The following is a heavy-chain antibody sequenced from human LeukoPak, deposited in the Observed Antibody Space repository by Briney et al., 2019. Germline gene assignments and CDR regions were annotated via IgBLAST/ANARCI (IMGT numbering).Heavy chain of an antibody. V-gene: IGHV1-18*01. CDR1: GYTFTSFG. CDR3: ARNTYYYDSSGYYYSPDY. Sequence: GASVKVSCKASGYTFTSFGISWVRQAPGQGLEWMGWISAYNGNTNYAQKLQGRVTMTTDTSTSTAYMELRSLRSDDTAVYYCARNTYYYDSSGYYYSPDYWGQGTLVTVSS. CDR2: ISAYNGNT. J-gene: IGHJ4*02. D-gene: IGHD3-22*01.